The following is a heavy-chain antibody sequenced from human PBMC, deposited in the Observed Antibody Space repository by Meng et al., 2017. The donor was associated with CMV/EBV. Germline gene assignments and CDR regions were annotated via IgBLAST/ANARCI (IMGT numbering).Heavy chain of an antibody. D-gene: IGHD2-2*01. CDR1: GFTFSSYS. J-gene: IGHJ6*02. CDR3: ARALDLDSGYCSSTSCYYYYYGMDV. V-gene: IGHV3-21*01. Sequence: GGSLRLSCAASGFTFSSYSMNCVRQAPGKGLVWVSSISSSSSYIYYADSVKGRFTISRDNAKNSLYLQMNSLRAEDTAVYYCARALDLDSGYCSSTSCYYYYYGMDVWGQGTTVTVSS. CDR2: ISSSSSYI.